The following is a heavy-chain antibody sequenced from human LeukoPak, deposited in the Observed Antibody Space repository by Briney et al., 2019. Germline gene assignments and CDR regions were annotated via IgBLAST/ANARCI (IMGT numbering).Heavy chain of an antibody. Sequence: SETLSLTCTVSGDSISSSNSCWGWIRQPPGKGLEWFGTIYYSGSTYYNPSLKSRVSISLDTSKKQFSLKLSSVTAADTAVYYCARRPAIIMDRGVVYYFDSWGQGILVTVSS. D-gene: IGHD3-10*01. CDR3: ARRPAIIMDRGVVYYFDS. V-gene: IGHV4-39*01. CDR1: GDSISSSNSC. J-gene: IGHJ4*02. CDR2: IYYSGST.